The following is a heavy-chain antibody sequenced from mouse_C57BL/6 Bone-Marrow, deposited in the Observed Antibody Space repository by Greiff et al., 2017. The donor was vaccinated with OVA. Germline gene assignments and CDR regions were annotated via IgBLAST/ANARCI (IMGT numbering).Heavy chain of an antibody. D-gene: IGHD1-1*01. V-gene: IGHV14-1*01. J-gene: IGHJ2*01. Sequence: EVQLQQSGAELVRPGASVKLSCTASGFNIKDYYMHWVKQRPEQGLEWIGRIDPEDGDTEYAPKFQGKATMTADTSSNTAYLQLSSLTSEDTAVYYCTALYGSKGNYYFDYWGQGTTLTVSS. CDR2: IDPEDGDT. CDR1: GFNIKDYY. CDR3: TALYGSKGNYYFDY.